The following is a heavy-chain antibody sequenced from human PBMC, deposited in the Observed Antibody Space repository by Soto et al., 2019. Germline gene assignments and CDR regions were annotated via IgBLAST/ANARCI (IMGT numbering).Heavy chain of an antibody. Sequence: QITLKESGPTLVKPTQTLTLTCTFSRFSLSASGVGVGWFRQPPGKALEWLAVIYWDDTKTYSPSLESRLTVTKDTSKNQVVLTMTNMDPVDTATYCCARKNSGTYALDYWGQGVLVTVSS. CDR2: IYWDDTK. V-gene: IGHV2-5*02. CDR1: RFSLSASGVG. J-gene: IGHJ4*02. CDR3: ARKNSGTYALDY. D-gene: IGHD1-26*01.